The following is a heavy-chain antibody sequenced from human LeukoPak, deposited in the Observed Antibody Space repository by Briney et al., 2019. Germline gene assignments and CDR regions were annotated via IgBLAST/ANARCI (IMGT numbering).Heavy chain of an antibody. CDR1: GFIFSSNS. CDR2: ISSSGNTI. V-gene: IGHV3-48*01. CDR3: AKAGHYGSGSYYSDY. J-gene: IGHJ4*02. Sequence: GGSLRLSCAASGFIFSSNSMNWVRQAPGKGLEWVSYISSSGNTIYYADSVKGRFTVSRDNSKNTLYLQMSSLRAGDTAVYYCAKAGHYGSGSYYSDYWGRGTLVTVSP. D-gene: IGHD3-10*01.